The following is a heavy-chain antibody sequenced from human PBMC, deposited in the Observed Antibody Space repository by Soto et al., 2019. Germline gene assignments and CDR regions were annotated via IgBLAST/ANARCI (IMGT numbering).Heavy chain of an antibody. CDR1: GGSISSGSYY. CDR3: ARGNIINMIVMVLDS. Sequence: QVQLQESGPGLVKPSQTLSLTCTVSGGSISSGSYYWSWSRQRPGQGLEWIGYISYSGSTYYNPSLKSRLTISAATSKNQFALKLSSVTAADTAVYYCARGNIINMIVMVLDSWGQGNLVTVSS. J-gene: IGHJ4*02. V-gene: IGHV4-31*03. CDR2: ISYSGST. D-gene: IGHD3-22*01.